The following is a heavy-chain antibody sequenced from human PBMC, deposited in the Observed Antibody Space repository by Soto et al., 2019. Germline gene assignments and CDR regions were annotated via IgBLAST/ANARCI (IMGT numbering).Heavy chain of an antibody. CDR1: GGSISSGDYY. Sequence: QVQLQESGPGLVKPSQTLSLTCTVSGGSISSGDYYWSWIRQPPGKGLEWIGYIYYSGSTYYKPSLKSRVTISVDTSKNQFSLKLSSVTAADTAVYYCAREGDGYNYGIDYWGQGTLVTVSS. V-gene: IGHV4-30-4*01. CDR2: IYYSGST. CDR3: AREGDGYNYGIDY. D-gene: IGHD5-12*01. J-gene: IGHJ4*02.